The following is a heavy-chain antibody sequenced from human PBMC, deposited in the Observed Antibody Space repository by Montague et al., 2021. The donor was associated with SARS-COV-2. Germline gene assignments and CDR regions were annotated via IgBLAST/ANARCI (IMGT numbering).Heavy chain of an antibody. CDR3: ARYGTNYYDCSGFLDY. CDR2: ISSSSSYI. D-gene: IGHD3-22*01. J-gene: IGHJ4*02. CDR1: GFTFSTYS. Sequence: SLRLSCAASGFTFSTYSMNWVRQAPGKGLEWVSSISSSSSYIYYADSVKGRFTISRDNAKNSLYLRMNSLRAEDTAVYYCARYGTNYYDCSGFLDYWGQGTLVTGFS. V-gene: IGHV3-21*01.